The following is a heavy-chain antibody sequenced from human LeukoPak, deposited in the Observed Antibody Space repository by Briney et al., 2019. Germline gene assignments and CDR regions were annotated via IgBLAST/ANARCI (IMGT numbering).Heavy chain of an antibody. CDR3: ARQRRWLQLRFDY. J-gene: IGHJ4*02. V-gene: IGHV4-4*02. CDR1: GFTFSSRDW. CDR2: INHSGST. Sequence: GSLRLSCVASGFTFSSRDWMTWIRQPPGKGLEWIGEINHSGSTNYNPSLKSRVTISVDTSKNQFSLKLSSVTAADTAVYYCARQRRWLQLRFDYWGQGTLVTASS. D-gene: IGHD5-24*01.